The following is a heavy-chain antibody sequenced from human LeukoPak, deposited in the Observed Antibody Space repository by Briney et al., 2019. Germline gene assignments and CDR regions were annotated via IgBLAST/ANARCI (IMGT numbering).Heavy chain of an antibody. CDR2: IYHSGST. V-gene: IGHV4-38-2*02. CDR3: ARVYSSGYYRP. J-gene: IGHJ5*02. D-gene: IGHD3-22*01. CDR1: GYSISSGYY. Sequence: SETLSLTCTVSGYSISSGYYWGWIRQPPGKGLEWIGSIYHSGSTYYNPSLKSRVTISVDTSKNQFSLKLSSVTAADTAVYYCARVYSSGYYRPWGQGTLVTVSS.